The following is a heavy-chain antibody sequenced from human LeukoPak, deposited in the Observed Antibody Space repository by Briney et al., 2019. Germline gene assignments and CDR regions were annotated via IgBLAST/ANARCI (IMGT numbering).Heavy chain of an antibody. D-gene: IGHD2-15*01. V-gene: IGHV7-4-1*02. CDR2: INTNTGNP. CDR3: AREVERGIVVVVAATSDY. Sequence: ASVKVSCKASGYTFTSYAMNWVRQAPGQGLEWMGWINTNTGNPTYAQGFTGRFVFSLDTSVSTAYLQISSLKAEDTAVYYCAREVERGIVVVVAATSDYWGQGTLVTVSS. CDR1: GYTFTSYA. J-gene: IGHJ4*02.